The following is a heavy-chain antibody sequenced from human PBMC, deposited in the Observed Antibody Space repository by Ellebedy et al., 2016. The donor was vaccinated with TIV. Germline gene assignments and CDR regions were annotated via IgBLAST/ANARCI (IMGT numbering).Heavy chain of an antibody. CDR1: GYTFTSYG. Sequence: ASVKVSXKASGYTFTSYGISWVRQAPGQGLEWMGWISAYNGNTNYAQKLQGRVTMTTDTSTSTAYMELRSLRSEDTAVYYCARGGTYCSTTSCYYFDYWGQGTLVTVSS. D-gene: IGHD2-2*01. V-gene: IGHV1-18*01. CDR2: ISAYNGNT. J-gene: IGHJ4*02. CDR3: ARGGTYCSTTSCYYFDY.